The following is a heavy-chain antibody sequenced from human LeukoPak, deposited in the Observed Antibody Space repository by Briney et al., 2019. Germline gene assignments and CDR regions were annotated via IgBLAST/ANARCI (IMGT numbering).Heavy chain of an antibody. Sequence: GESLKISCKGSGYSFTSYWIGWVRQMPGKGLEWMGIIYPGDSDTRYSPSFQGQVTISADRSISTAYLQWSSLKASDTAMYYCARWGQGSGTYYHFDYWGQGTLVTVSS. CDR1: GYSFTSYW. J-gene: IGHJ4*02. V-gene: IGHV5-51*01. CDR2: IYPGDSDT. CDR3: ARWGQGSGTYYHFDY. D-gene: IGHD3-10*01.